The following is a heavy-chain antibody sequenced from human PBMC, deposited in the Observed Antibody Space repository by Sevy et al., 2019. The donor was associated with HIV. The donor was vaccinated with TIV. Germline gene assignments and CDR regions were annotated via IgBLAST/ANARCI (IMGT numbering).Heavy chain of an antibody. CDR1: GYTFSGYN. D-gene: IGHD2-15*01. J-gene: IGHJ5*02. V-gene: IGHV1-2*02. Sequence: ASVKVSCKASGYTFSGYNMHWVRQAPGQGLEWMGWINPNSGGTNYAQKFQGRVTMTRDTSISTAYMELSRLSSDDTDVYYCARERVYCSGGSCKPGGWFDPWGQGTLVTVSS. CDR3: ARERVYCSGGSCKPGGWFDP. CDR2: INPNSGGT.